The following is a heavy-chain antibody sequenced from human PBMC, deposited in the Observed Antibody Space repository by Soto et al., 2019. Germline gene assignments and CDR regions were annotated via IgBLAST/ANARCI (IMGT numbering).Heavy chain of an antibody. CDR3: AKGSGLEPNYYGMDV. Sequence: EVQLLESGGGLVQPGGSLRLSCAASGFTFRSYAMSWVRQAPGKGLEWVSGISGGGGSTYYADSVKGRFTISRDNSKNTLYLQMNSLRVEDTAVYYCAKGSGLEPNYYGMDVWGQGTTVTVSS. CDR2: ISGGGGST. D-gene: IGHD1-1*01. CDR1: GFTFRSYA. V-gene: IGHV3-23*01. J-gene: IGHJ6*02.